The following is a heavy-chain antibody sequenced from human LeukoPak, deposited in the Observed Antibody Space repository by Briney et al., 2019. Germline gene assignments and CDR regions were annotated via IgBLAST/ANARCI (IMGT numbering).Heavy chain of an antibody. V-gene: IGHV3-49*03. Sequence: GRSLRLSCTVSVFTFGDYAMGWFRQAPGKGLEWVGFIRSKSYGGATEYAASLKGGFTISRDDSKSIAYLQMNSLKTEDTAVYYCTRGVINFYYFDYWGQGTLVTVSS. D-gene: IGHD3-16*02. CDR3: TRGVINFYYFDY. CDR1: VFTFGDYA. J-gene: IGHJ4*02. CDR2: IRSKSYGGAT.